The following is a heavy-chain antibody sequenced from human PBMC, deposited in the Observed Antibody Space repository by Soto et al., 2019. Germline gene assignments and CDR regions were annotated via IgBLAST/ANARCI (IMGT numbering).Heavy chain of an antibody. CDR1: GGSISSYD. V-gene: IGHV4-59*08. CDR2: IYYSGST. D-gene: IGHD1-26*01. CDR3: ARHLVGAMDY. J-gene: IGHJ4*02. Sequence: PSETLSLTCTVSGGSISSYDWSWIRQPPGKGLEWIGYIYYSGSTNYNPSLKSRVTISVDTSKNQFSLKLSSVTAADTAMYYCARHLVGAMDYWGQGTLVTVSS.